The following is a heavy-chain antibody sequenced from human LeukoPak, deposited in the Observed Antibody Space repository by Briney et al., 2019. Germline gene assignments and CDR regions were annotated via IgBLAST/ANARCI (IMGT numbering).Heavy chain of an antibody. CDR1: GYMFTSYD. V-gene: IGHV1-8*01. Sequence: PLASVKVSCKASGYMFTSYDINWVRQATGQGLEWMGWLNPYSGDTTYAQKFQGKVTITRNTSTNTAYMELSSLRSEDTAIYYCARGPAAYMKRDNNWFDPWGQGTLVTVSS. CDR3: ARGPAAYMKRDNNWFDP. D-gene: IGHD2-2*02. CDR2: LNPYSGDT. J-gene: IGHJ5*02.